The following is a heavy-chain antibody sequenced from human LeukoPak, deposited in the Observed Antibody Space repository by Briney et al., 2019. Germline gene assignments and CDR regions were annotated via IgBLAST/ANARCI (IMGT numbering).Heavy chain of an antibody. J-gene: IGHJ6*03. CDR1: GFSFGARS. V-gene: IGHV3-43*01. CDR3: VKDVGRLWLYMDV. D-gene: IGHD5-12*01. Sequence: GGSLRLSCAASGFSFGARSMRWVRQAPGKGLEWVAVINWDGSSTSSADTVKGRFAISRDNSKDSLYLEMNNLKSEDTAVYYCVKDVGRLWLYMDVWGNGTTVTVSS. CDR2: INWDGSST.